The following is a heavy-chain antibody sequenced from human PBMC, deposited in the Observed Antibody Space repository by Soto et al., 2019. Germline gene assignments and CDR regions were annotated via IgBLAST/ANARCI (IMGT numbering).Heavy chain of an antibody. CDR2: LSGSGGST. J-gene: IGHJ4*02. Sequence: EVQLLESGGGLVQPGGSLRLSCAASGFSFIKYAMSWVRQAPGKWLEWVSGLSGSGGSTSSADSVKGRFAISRDNSRNTLYLQMNSLRDGDTAIYYWARGFSAGKGSPPDYWGQGTLVTVSS. CDR1: GFSFIKYA. D-gene: IGHD3-10*01. V-gene: IGHV3-23*01. CDR3: ARGFSAGKGSPPDY.